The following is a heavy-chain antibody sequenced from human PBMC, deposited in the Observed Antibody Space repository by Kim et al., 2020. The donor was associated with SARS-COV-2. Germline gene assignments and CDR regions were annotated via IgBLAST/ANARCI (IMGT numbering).Heavy chain of an antibody. Sequence: GGSLRLSCAASGFTFSSYSMNWVRQAPGKGLEWVSSISSSSSYIYYADSVKGRFTISRDNAKNSLYLQMNSLRAEDTAVYYCARDLEGGGGARWELEVRDYWGQGTLVTVSS. CDR2: ISSSSSYI. CDR1: GFTFSSYS. V-gene: IGHV3-21*04. J-gene: IGHJ4*02. D-gene: IGHD1-26*01. CDR3: ARDLEGGGGARWELEVRDY.